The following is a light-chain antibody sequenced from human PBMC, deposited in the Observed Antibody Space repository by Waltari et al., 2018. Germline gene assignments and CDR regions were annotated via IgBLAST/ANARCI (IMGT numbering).Light chain of an antibody. J-gene: IGLJ2*01. CDR2: DVN. CDR1: NSDVGGYNY. Sequence: QSAPTQPRPVSGSPGQSVSISCTGSNSDVGGYNYVSWYQQYPGRAPKMLIYDVNKRSSGFPDRLSGSNVGNTASLTISGLLPEDEADYYCCSFVGSYTSVFGGGTKVTVL. CDR3: CSFVGSYTSV. V-gene: IGLV2-11*01.